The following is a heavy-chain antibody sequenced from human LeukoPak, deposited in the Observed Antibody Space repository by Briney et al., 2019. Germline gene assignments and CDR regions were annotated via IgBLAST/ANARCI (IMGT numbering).Heavy chain of an antibody. D-gene: IGHD4/OR15-4a*01. CDR2: IYSDNT. CDR1: EFPVSSNY. J-gene: IGHJ4*02. CDR3: ARRAGAYSHPYDY. V-gene: IGHV3-53*01. Sequence: GGSLRLSCAASEFPVSSNYMTWVRQAPGKGLEWVSFIYSDNTHYSDSVKGRFTISRDNSKNTLYLQMNSLRAEDTAVYYCARRAGAYSHPYDYWGQGTLVTVSS.